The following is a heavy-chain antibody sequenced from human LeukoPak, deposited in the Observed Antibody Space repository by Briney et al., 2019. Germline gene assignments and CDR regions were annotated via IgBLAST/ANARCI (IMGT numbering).Heavy chain of an antibody. V-gene: IGHV3-33*06. D-gene: IGHD6-6*01. CDR3: AKGLSAARVYYFDY. CDR1: GFTFSSYG. Sequence: GGSLRLSCAASGFTFSSYGMHWVRQAPGKGLEWVAVIWYDGSNKCYADSVKGRFTISRDNSKNTLYLQMNSLRAEDTAVYYCAKGLSAARVYYFDYWGQGTLVTVSS. J-gene: IGHJ4*02. CDR2: IWYDGSNK.